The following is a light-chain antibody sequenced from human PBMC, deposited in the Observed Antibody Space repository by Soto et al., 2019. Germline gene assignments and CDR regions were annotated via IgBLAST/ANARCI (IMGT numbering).Light chain of an antibody. Sequence: DIVLTQSPGTLSLSPGERATLYCRASQSVSSNHLAWYQQKPGQAPRLLIYGGSMRATGVPARFIGRGFGTEFTLTITNLQSEDFAVYFCQQYENWPPYNFGQGTKLDI. CDR2: GGS. V-gene: IGKV3-15*01. CDR1: QSVSSN. J-gene: IGKJ2*01. CDR3: QQYENWPPYN.